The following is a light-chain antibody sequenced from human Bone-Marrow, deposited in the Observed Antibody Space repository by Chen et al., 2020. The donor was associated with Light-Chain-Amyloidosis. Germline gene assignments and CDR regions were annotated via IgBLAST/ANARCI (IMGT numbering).Light chain of an antibody. CDR2: KVS. CDR3: MQGTHWPPVT. J-gene: IGKJ1*01. V-gene: IGKV2-30*01. Sequence: DVVMTQSPLSLPVTLGQPASISCRSSQSLVDSDGNTYLSWVQQRPGQSPRRLIYKVSNRDSGVPDRFSGSGSGTDFTLKIGRVEAEDVGVYYCMQGTHWPPVTFGQGTKVEIK. CDR1: QSLVDSDGNTY.